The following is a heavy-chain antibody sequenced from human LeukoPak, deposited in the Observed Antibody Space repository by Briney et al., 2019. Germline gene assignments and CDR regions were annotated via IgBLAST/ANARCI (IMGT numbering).Heavy chain of an antibody. V-gene: IGHV3-7*01. CDR1: GFIFSAYW. J-gene: IGHJ4*02. CDR3: ARDYDSSGITLYYFDY. CDR2: INEDGGEE. Sequence: GGSLRLSCVGSGFIFSAYWMAWVRQAPGKGPEWVANINEDGGEERYVDSVRGRFTISRDNTKNSLSLQMNSLRAEDTAVYYCARDYDSSGITLYYFDYWGQGTLVTVSS. D-gene: IGHD3-22*01.